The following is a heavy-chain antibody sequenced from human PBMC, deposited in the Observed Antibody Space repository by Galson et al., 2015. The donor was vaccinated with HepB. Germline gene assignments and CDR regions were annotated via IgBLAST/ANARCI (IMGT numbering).Heavy chain of an antibody. CDR1: GFTFSSYW. CDR3: ARDEGQYSSGCYDY. V-gene: IGHV3-74*01. D-gene: IGHD6-19*01. Sequence: SLRLSCAASGFTFSSYWMHWVRQTPGKGLVWVSRINSDGSATSYADSVKGRFTISRDNAKNTLYLQMNSLRAEDTAVYYCARDEGQYSSGCYDYWGQGTLVTVSS. CDR2: INSDGSAT. J-gene: IGHJ4*02.